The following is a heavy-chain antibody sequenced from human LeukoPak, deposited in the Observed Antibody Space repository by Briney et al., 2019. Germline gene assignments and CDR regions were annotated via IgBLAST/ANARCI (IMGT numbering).Heavy chain of an antibody. Sequence: GGSLRLSCAASGFTFSDYYMSWIRQAPGKGLEWVSLIYTSGSAYYADSVKGRFTISRDNSKNTLYLQMNSLTTDDTAVYYCAWQPYYGGPFDYWGQGTLVTVSS. CDR1: GFTFSDYY. J-gene: IGHJ4*02. CDR2: IYTSGSA. V-gene: IGHV3-66*02. D-gene: IGHD4-23*01. CDR3: AWQPYYGGPFDY.